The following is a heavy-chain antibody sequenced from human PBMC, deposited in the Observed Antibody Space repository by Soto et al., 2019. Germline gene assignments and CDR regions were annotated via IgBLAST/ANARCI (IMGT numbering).Heavy chain of an antibody. CDR1: GYAFTTYG. V-gene: IGHV1-18*01. Sequence: QVHLVQSGAEVKKPGASVKVSCKGSGYAFTTYGITWVRQAPGQGLEWMGWISAHNGNTTYAQKLQGRVTGTRDTSTSTAYMELRSLRSDDTAVYYCARGRYGDYWGHGARVTVSS. CDR2: ISAHNGNT. J-gene: IGHJ4*01. CDR3: ARGRYGDY. D-gene: IGHD1-1*01.